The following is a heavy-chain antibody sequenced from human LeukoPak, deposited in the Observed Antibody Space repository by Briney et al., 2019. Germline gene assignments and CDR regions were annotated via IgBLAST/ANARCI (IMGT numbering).Heavy chain of an antibody. CDR3: ARGNFWSGFPFDY. CDR1: GGSISSSNYY. Sequence: PSETLSLTCTVSGGSISSSNYYWGWIRQPPGKELEWIGSIYYSGSTFYNPSLKSRVTISVDTSKNQFSLKLSSVTAADTAVYYCARGNFWSGFPFDYWGQGTLVTVSS. D-gene: IGHD3-3*01. V-gene: IGHV4-39*07. CDR2: IYYSGST. J-gene: IGHJ4*02.